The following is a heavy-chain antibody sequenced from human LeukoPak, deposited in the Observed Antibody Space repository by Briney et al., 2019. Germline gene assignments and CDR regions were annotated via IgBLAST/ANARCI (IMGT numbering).Heavy chain of an antibody. V-gene: IGHV1-18*01. D-gene: IGHD6-19*01. J-gene: IGHJ5*02. CDR1: GYTFTSYG. CDR2: ISAYNGNT. Sequence: ASVKVSCKASGYTFTSYGISWVRQAPGQGLEWMGWISAYNGNTNYAQKLQGRVTMTRNTSISTAYMELSSLRSEDTAVYYCARTSIAVAGTGGYWFDPWGQGALVTVSS. CDR3: ARTSIAVAGTGGYWFDP.